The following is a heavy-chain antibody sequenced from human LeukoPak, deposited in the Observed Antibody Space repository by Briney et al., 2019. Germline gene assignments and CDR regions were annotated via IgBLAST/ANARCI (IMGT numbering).Heavy chain of an antibody. CDR3: ARVLKGQQVSRSYWYFDL. D-gene: IGHD5/OR15-5a*01. CDR1: GYSFTGYY. V-gene: IGHV1-2*02. CDR2: INPLIGGT. J-gene: IGHJ2*01. Sequence: ASLKVSCKASGYSFTGYYMHWVRQSPGHRLECMGWINPLIGGTNYARKFQGRVTMTRDTSISTGYMELSRLRSDDTAVYYCARVLKGQQVSRSYWYFDLWGRGTLVTVSS.